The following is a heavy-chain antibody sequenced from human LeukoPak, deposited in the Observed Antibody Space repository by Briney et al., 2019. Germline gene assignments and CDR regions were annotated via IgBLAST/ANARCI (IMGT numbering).Heavy chain of an antibody. CDR1: GGSISSYY. Sequence: SETLSLTCTVSGGSISSYYWSWIRQPPGKGLEWIGNIFYTGRTDYSPSLKSRVTISLDTSKNQFSLKLSSVAAADTAVYYCARIRNYGSGTYIPFVDYWGQGTLVTVSS. CDR2: IFYTGRT. D-gene: IGHD3-10*01. V-gene: IGHV4-59*01. CDR3: ARIRNYGSGTYIPFVDY. J-gene: IGHJ4*02.